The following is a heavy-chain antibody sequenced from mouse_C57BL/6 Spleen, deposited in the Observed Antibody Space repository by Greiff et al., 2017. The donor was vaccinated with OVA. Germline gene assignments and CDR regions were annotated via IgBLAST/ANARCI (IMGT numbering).Heavy chain of an antibody. D-gene: IGHD4-1*01. J-gene: IGHJ4*01. CDR2: ISSGSSTI. CDR3: SRRELGRSMDY. Sequence: EVQVVESGGGLVKPGGSLKISCAASGFTFSDYGMHWVRQAPEKGMEWVAYISSGSSTIYYADTVKGRFTISRDNAKNTLFMQMTSLRSEDTAMYYCSRRELGRSMDYWGQGTSVTVSS. V-gene: IGHV5-17*01. CDR1: GFTFSDYG.